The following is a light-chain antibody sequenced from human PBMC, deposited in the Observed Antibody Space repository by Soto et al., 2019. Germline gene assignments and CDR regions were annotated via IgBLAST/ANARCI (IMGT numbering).Light chain of an antibody. CDR2: DAS. J-gene: IGKJ1*01. CDR1: QSVSRY. V-gene: IGKV3-11*01. Sequence: PGERATLSCRASQSVSRYFAWYQQKPGQAPRLLIYDASNRATGVPARFSGSGSGTDFTLTISSLEPEDFAVYYCQQRSSWPVTFGQGTKVEI. CDR3: QQRSSWPVT.